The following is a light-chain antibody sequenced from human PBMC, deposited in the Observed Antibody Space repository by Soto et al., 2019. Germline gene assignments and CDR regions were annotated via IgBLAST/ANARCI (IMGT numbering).Light chain of an antibody. CDR1: QSISSY. Sequence: LRQSQSSLPSSAGDRVAIASRASQSISSYLAWYQQKPGKAPKLLIYAASSLQSGVPSRFSGSGSGTDFTLTISSLQPEDFATYYCQQSNSNPPTFGQGTRLEIK. CDR2: AAS. CDR3: QQSNSNPPT. J-gene: IGKJ5*01. V-gene: IGKV1-9*01.